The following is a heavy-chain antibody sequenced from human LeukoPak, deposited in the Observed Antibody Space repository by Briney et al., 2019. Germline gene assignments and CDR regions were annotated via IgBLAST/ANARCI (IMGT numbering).Heavy chain of an antibody. V-gene: IGHV3-7*01. CDR2: IKQDGSEK. J-gene: IGHJ6*03. CDR3: ARARSVVVAATHDYYYYMDV. CDR1: GFTFGDYA. Sequence: GGSLRLSCTASGFTFGDYAMSWFRQAPGKGLEWVANIKQDGSEKYYVDSAKGRFTISRDNAKNSLYLQMNSLRAEDTAVYYCARARSVVVAATHDYYYYMDVWGKGTTVTVSS. D-gene: IGHD2-15*01.